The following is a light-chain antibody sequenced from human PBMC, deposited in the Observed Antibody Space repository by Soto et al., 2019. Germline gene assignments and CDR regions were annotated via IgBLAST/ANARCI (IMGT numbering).Light chain of an antibody. CDR2: DAS. J-gene: IGKJ2*01. CDR1: QSVSSY. CDR3: QQYDHPPYT. Sequence: EIVLTQSPATLSLSPGERATLSCRASQSVSSYLAWYQQKPGQAPRLLIYDASNRATGIPARFSGSGSGTDFTLTISSLEPEDIATYYCQQYDHPPYTFGQGTTLEIK. V-gene: IGKV3-11*01.